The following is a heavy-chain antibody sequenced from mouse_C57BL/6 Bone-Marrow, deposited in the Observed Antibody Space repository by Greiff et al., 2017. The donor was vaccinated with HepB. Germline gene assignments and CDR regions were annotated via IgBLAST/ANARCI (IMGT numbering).Heavy chain of an antibody. J-gene: IGHJ1*03. V-gene: IGHV1-19*01. CDR3: ARRGYGSSYVKWYFDV. CDR1: GYTFTDYY. CDR2: INPYNGGT. D-gene: IGHD1-1*01. Sequence: VQLQQSGPVLVKPGASVKMSCKASGYTFTDYYMNWVKQSHGKSLEWIGVINPYNGGTSYNQKFKGKATLTVDKSSSTAYMELNSLTSEDSAVYYCARRGYGSSYVKWYFDVWGTGTTVTVSS.